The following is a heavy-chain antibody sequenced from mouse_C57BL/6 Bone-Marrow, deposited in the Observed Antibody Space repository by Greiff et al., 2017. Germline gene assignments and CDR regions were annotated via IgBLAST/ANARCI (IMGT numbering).Heavy chain of an antibody. J-gene: IGHJ4*01. CDR3: TRYDGYSYAMDY. CDR1: GYTFTSYW. D-gene: IGHD2-3*01. Sequence: VQLQQSGTVLARPGASVKMSCKTSGYTFTSYWMHWVKQRHGKGLEWIGAIYPGNSDTSYNQKFKGKAKLTAVTSASTAYMELSSLTNEDSAVYYCTRYDGYSYAMDYWGQGTSGTVSA. V-gene: IGHV1-5*01. CDR2: IYPGNSDT.